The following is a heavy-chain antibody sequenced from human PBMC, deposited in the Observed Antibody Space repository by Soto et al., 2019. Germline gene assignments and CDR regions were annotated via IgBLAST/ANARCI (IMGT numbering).Heavy chain of an antibody. CDR3: ARSRDGVVDH. J-gene: IGHJ4*02. CDR1: GGSITSSSYY. CDR2: IYYSGST. V-gene: IGHV4-39*07. Sequence: SETLSLTCTVSGGSITSSSYYWGWIRQPPGKGLEWIGYIYYSGSTYYNPSLKSRVTMSVDTSKNQFSLKLSSVTAVDTAVYYCARSRDGVVDHWGQGTLVTVSS. D-gene: IGHD2-15*01.